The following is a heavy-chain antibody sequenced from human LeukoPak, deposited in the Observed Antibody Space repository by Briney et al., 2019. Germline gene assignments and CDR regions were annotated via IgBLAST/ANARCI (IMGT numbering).Heavy chain of an antibody. V-gene: IGHV4-34*01. CDR1: GGSFSGYY. J-gene: IGHJ4*02. Sequence: SETLSLTCAVYGGSFSGYYWSWIRQPPGKGLEWIGEINHSGSTNYNPSLKSRVIISVDTSKDQFSLKLSSVTAADTAVYYCARGTGYSSGWYEPFDYWGQGTLVTVSS. D-gene: IGHD6-19*01. CDR3: ARGTGYSSGWYEPFDY. CDR2: INHSGST.